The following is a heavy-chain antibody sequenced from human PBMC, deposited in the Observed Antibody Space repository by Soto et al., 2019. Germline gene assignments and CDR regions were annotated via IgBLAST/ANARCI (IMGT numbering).Heavy chain of an antibody. CDR1: GGSISSYY. Sequence: SETLSLTCTVSGGSISSYYWSWIRQPPGKGLEYIAYIYYTGTTSYNPSLKSRVTLSLETSKSQFSLRLTSVTASDTAIYYCARLGEYYQSLDPWGQGTLVTVS. D-gene: IGHD3-10*01. J-gene: IGHJ5*02. V-gene: IGHV4-59*08. CDR2: IYYTGTT. CDR3: ARLGEYYQSLDP.